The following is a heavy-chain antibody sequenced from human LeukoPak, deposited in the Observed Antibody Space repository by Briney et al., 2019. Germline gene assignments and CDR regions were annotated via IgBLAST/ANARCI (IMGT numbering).Heavy chain of an antibody. CDR3: ARGTKYWSSTSCRTWFDL. CDR1: GYTFTSYY. Sequence: ASVTVSFTASGYTFTSYYMHWERQAPGQGPEWMRIIIPSGGSTSYAQKFPGRVTMTSDTSTSTVYMELSSLRWEGTAVYYCARGTKYWSSTSCRTWFDLRGQGTLVTVPA. V-gene: IGHV1-46*01. D-gene: IGHD2-2*01. J-gene: IGHJ5*02. CDR2: IIPSGGST.